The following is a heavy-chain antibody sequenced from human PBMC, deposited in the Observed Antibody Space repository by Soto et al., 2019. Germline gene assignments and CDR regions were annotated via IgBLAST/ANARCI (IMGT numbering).Heavy chain of an antibody. J-gene: IGHJ6*02. CDR1: GYSFTSYW. Sequence: SGESLKISCKGSGYSFTSYWIGWVRQMPGKGLECMGIIYPGDSDTRYSPSFQGQVTISADKSISTAYLQWSSLKASDTAMYYCARPTNSGKYYYGMDVWGQRTTVTVSS. V-gene: IGHV5-51*01. CDR3: ARPTNSGKYYYGMDV. D-gene: IGHD2-8*01. CDR2: IYPGDSDT.